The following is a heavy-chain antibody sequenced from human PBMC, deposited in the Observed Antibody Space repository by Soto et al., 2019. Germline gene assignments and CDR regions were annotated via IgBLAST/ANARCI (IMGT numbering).Heavy chain of an antibody. CDR2: IYYSGST. CDR1: GGSISSYY. V-gene: IGHV4-59*08. Sequence: SETLSLTCTVPGGSISSYYWTWIRQPPGKGLEWIGYIYYSGSTNYNPSLKSRVTISVATSKTQFSLKLSSVTAADTAAYYCAILDWYYHYMDVWGKGTTVTVSS. D-gene: IGHD2-21*01. CDR3: AILDWYYHYMDV. J-gene: IGHJ6*03.